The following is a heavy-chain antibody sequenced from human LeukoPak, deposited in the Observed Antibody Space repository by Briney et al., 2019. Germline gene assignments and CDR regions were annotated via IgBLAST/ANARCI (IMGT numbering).Heavy chain of an antibody. CDR3: ARALSGCVLCFDY. D-gene: IGHD6-19*01. Sequence: GASVKVSCKASGYTFTSCGICWVRQAPGQGLEWMGWVSAYNGDTNYAQKFRGRVTMTRDTSISTAYMELNSLRSEDTAVYYCARALSGCVLCFDYWGQGTLVTVSS. J-gene: IGHJ4*02. CDR1: GYTFTSCG. V-gene: IGHV1-18*01. CDR2: VSAYNGDT.